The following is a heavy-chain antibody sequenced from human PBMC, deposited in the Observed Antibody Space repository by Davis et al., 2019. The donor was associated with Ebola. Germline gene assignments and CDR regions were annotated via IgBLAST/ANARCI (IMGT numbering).Heavy chain of an antibody. CDR3: GRETVWPGEIDP. CDR2: IYDSGST. CDR1: GGSISSGGYS. D-gene: IGHD1-14*01. V-gene: IGHV4-30-4*07. J-gene: IGHJ5*02. Sequence: SETLSLTCAVSGGSISSGGYSWSWIRQPPGKGLEWIGYIYDSGSTYYNPSLKSRVTISVDTSKNQFSLNLSSVTAADTAVYYCGRETVWPGEIDPWGQGTLVTVSS.